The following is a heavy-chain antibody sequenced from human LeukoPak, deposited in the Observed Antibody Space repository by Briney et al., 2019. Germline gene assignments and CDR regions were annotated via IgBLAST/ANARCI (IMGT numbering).Heavy chain of an antibody. J-gene: IGHJ4*02. CDR3: ARGRRGFDHDFDN. V-gene: IGHV4-30-2*01. Sequence: TPSETLSLTCAVSGGSISSGYSWTWIRQPPGKGLEWIGYIYHSGSTYSNPSLKNRLTISIDGSKNQFSLRLSSVTAADTAVYYCARGRRGFDHDFDNWGRGILVTVSS. CDR2: IYHSGST. CDR1: GGSISSGYS.